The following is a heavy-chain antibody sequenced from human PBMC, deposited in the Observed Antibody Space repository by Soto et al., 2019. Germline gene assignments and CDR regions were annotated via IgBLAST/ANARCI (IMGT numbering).Heavy chain of an antibody. J-gene: IGHJ4*02. CDR3: ARGPRPFDY. D-gene: IGHD6-6*01. CDR2: IFYNGST. V-gene: IGHV4-59*01. Sequence: PSETLSLTCTVSGGSISHYHWNWIRQAPGKGMEWIGYIFYNGSTHYNPSITSRVTISVDTSKNRFSLTLTSVTAADTAVYYCARGPRPFDYWGQGTLVTVSS. CDR1: GGSISHYH.